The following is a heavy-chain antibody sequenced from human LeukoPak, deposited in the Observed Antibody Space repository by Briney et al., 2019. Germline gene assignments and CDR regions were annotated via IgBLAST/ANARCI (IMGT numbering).Heavy chain of an antibody. J-gene: IGHJ4*02. CDR3: AKDNRRHYTCGSNPDSLH. D-gene: IGHD6-19*01. CDR2: IGWYIGSI. V-gene: IGHV3-9*01. CDR1: RFIFNNYA. Sequence: GGSLRLSCAGSRFIFNNYAMNCVRQSPGNGLKGFSGIGWYIGSIDYADSVNGRFTISSDNAKKSLYLQVNSLRVEDTAFYYCAKDNRRHYTCGSNPDSLHWGQGALVTVSS.